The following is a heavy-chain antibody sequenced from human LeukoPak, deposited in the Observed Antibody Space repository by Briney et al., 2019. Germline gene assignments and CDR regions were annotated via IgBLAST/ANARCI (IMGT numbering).Heavy chain of an antibody. Sequence: SVKVSCKASGGTFSSYAISRVRQAPGQGLEWMGRIIPIFGTANYAQKFQGRVTITTDESTSTAYMELSSLRSEDTAVYYCARGALDSSGYLFDYWGQGTLVTVSS. CDR3: ARGALDSSGYLFDY. CDR1: GGTFSSYA. D-gene: IGHD3-22*01. V-gene: IGHV1-69*05. CDR2: IIPIFGTA. J-gene: IGHJ4*02.